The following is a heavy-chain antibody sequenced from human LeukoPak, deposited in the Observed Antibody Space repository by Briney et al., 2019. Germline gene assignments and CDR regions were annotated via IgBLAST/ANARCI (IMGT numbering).Heavy chain of an antibody. CDR3: ARDFSIVVVSGVDY. D-gene: IGHD2-21*01. Sequence: GASVKVSCKASGYTFTGYYMHWVRQAPGQGLGWMGWINPNSGGTNYAQKFQGRVTMTRDTSISTAYMELSRLRSDDTAVYYCARDFSIVVVSGVDYWGQGTLVTVSS. J-gene: IGHJ4*02. V-gene: IGHV1-2*02. CDR2: INPNSGGT. CDR1: GYTFTGYY.